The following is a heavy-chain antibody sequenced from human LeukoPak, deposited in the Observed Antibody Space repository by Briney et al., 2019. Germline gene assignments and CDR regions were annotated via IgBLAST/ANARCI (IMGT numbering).Heavy chain of an antibody. V-gene: IGHV3-23*01. CDR2: IIGSGRTT. CDR3: AKKEGDTYFSWYMDV. Sequence: GGSLRLSCAASGFTFRSFAMSWVRQAPGKGLEWVSGIIGSGRTTFYADSVRGRFTISRDNSKNTLYLQMNSLRAEDTAIYYCAKKEGDTYFSWYMDVWGKGTTVTVSS. J-gene: IGHJ6*03. CDR1: GFTFRSFA. D-gene: IGHD2-21*01.